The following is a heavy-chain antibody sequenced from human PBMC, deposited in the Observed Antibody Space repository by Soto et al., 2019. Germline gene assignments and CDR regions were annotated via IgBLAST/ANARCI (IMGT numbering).Heavy chain of an antibody. V-gene: IGHV3-23*01. CDR3: ARIRGYWYGLDV. CDR1: GFPLSTYG. J-gene: IGHJ6*02. CDR2: ITGTGGNT. Sequence: EVQLLESGGGLVQPGGSLRLSCSASGFPLSTYGMTWVRQAPGKGLEWVSAITGTGGNTYYVASVKGRFTSSRDNSNNMLYLQVNSLRVEDTAVYYCARIRGYWYGLDVWGQGTTVTVSS.